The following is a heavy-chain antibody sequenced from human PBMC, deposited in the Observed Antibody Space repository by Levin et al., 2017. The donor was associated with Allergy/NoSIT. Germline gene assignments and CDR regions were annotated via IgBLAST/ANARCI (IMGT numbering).Heavy chain of an antibody. CDR1: GFTFSDHF. CDR3: TRPAGDY. Sequence: GGSLRLSCAVSGFTFSDHFMDWVRQAPGKGLEWVGRSRNKVNSYTTQYAASVKGRFTISRDDSKNSLYLQMNSLKTEDTAVYYCTRPAGDYWGQGTLVTVSS. V-gene: IGHV3-72*01. J-gene: IGHJ4*02. D-gene: IGHD2-2*01. CDR2: SRNKVNSYTT.